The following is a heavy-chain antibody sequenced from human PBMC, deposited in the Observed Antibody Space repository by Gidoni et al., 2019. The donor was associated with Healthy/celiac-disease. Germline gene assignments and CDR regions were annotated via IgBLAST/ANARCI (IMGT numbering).Heavy chain of an antibody. CDR1: GGSISSISYY. J-gene: IGHJ4*02. Sequence: QLQLQESGPGLVKPSETLSLTCTVSGGSISSISYYWGWTRQPPGKGLEWIGSIYYSGSTYYNPSLKSRVTISVDTSKNQFSLKLSSVTAADTAVYYCAYGAMVKFDYWGEGTLVTVSS. CDR3: AYGAMVKFDY. V-gene: IGHV4-39*01. D-gene: IGHD5-18*01. CDR2: IYYSGST.